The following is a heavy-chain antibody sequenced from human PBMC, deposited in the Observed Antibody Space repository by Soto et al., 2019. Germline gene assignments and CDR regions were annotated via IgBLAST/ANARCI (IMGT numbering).Heavy chain of an antibody. Sequence: EVQLVESGGGLAQPGGSLRLSCAASGFSFNTYSMDWVRQAPGKGLEWVSYISAASNNIYYADSVKGRFTISRDNAQYSLSLQMNNLRAEDTAIYYCARVATLVRGVTYYMDVWGKGTTVTVSS. CDR1: GFSFNTYS. D-gene: IGHD3-10*01. CDR3: ARVATLVRGVTYYMDV. CDR2: ISAASNNI. V-gene: IGHV3-48*01. J-gene: IGHJ6*03.